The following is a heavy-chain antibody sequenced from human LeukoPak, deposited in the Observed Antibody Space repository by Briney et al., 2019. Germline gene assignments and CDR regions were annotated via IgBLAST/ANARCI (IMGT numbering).Heavy chain of an antibody. CDR1: GGSLSSGGDY. Sequence: SETLSLTCTVSGGSLSSGGDYWSWIRQHPGKGLEWIWYIYYSGSPYYNPSLKSRLTISVDTSKNQFSLQLTSVTAADTAVYYCARAYSYYYHSSGYYAPKYFQHWGQGTLVTVSS. CDR3: ARAYSYYYHSSGYYAPKYFQH. J-gene: IGHJ1*01. D-gene: IGHD3-22*01. V-gene: IGHV4-31*03. CDR2: IYYSGSP.